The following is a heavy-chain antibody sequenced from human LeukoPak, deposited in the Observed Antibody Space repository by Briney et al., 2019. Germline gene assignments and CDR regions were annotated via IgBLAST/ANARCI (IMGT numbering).Heavy chain of an antibody. CDR2: FDPEDGET. D-gene: IGHD2/OR15-2a*01. CDR3: ATYISSYFPLFDP. Sequence: ASVKVSCKVSGYTLTELSMHWVRQAPGKGLEWMGGFDPEDGETIYAQKFQGRVTMTEDTSTDTAYMELSGLRSEDTAVYYCATYISSYFPLFDPWGQGTLVTVSS. V-gene: IGHV1-24*01. CDR1: GYTLTELS. J-gene: IGHJ5*02.